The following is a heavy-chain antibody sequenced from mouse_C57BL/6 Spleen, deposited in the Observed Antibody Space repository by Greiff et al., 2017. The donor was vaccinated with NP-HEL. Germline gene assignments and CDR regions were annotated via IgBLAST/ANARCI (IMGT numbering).Heavy chain of an antibody. CDR2: INPSNGGT. J-gene: IGHJ3*01. Sequence: VQLQQPGTELVKPGASVKLSCKASGYTFTSYWMHWVKQRPGQGLEWIGNINPSNGGTNYNEKFKSKATLTVDKSSSTAYMQLSSLTSEDSAVYYCARSVAAQATLFAYWGQGTLVTVSA. V-gene: IGHV1-53*01. CDR1: GYTFTSYW. CDR3: ARSVAAQATLFAY. D-gene: IGHD3-2*02.